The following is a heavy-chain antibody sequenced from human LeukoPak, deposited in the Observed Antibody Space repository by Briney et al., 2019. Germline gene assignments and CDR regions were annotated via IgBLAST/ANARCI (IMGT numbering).Heavy chain of an antibody. CDR1: GGSFSGYY. CDR3: ADLVGATTVRYFQH. Sequence: SETLSLTCAVYGGSFSGYYWSWIRQPPGKGLEWIGEINHSGSTNYNPSLKSRVTISVDTSKNQFSLKLSSVTAADTAVYYCADLVGATTVRYFQHWGQGTLVTVSS. D-gene: IGHD1-26*01. CDR2: INHSGST. J-gene: IGHJ1*01. V-gene: IGHV4-34*01.